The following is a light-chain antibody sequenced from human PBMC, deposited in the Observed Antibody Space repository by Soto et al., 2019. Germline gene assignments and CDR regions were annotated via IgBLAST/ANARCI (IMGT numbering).Light chain of an antibody. V-gene: IGLV2-14*03. CDR2: DVI. CDR3: SSYTSSSTYVV. Sequence: QSVLTQPASVSGSPGQSITISCTGTSSDVGGYNYVSWYQQHPGKAPKLMIYDVINRPSGVSNRFSGFKSGNSASLTISGLQAEDEADYYCSSYTSSSTYVVFGGGTKLTVL. CDR1: SSDVGGYNY. J-gene: IGLJ2*01.